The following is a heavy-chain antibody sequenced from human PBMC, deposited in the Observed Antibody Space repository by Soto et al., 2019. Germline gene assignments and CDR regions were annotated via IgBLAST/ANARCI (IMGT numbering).Heavy chain of an antibody. CDR3: ARGSDGYKYWGNFFDY. V-gene: IGHV3-7*03. CDR1: GFTFSNYW. Sequence: GGSLRLSCAASGFTFSNYWMSWVRQAPGKGLEWVANIKQDGSQTFYMDSVKGRFTISRDNAKNSLYLQMRRLRDEDTAVFYCARGSDGYKYWGNFFDYCGQGTLVTVSS. J-gene: IGHJ4*02. CDR2: IKQDGSQT. D-gene: IGHD2-8*02.